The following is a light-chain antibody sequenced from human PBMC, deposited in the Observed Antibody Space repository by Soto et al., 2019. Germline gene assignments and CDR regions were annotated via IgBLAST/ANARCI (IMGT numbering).Light chain of an antibody. J-gene: IGKJ3*01. CDR1: QSVSSY. CDR3: QQRSNWPLLFT. Sequence: EIVLTQSPATLSLSPGERATLSCRASQSVSSYLAWYQQKPGQAPRLLIYDASNRATGIPARFSGSGSGTDFTLTISSLEPEDFAVYYCQQRSNWPLLFTFGPGTKVDMK. V-gene: IGKV3-11*01. CDR2: DAS.